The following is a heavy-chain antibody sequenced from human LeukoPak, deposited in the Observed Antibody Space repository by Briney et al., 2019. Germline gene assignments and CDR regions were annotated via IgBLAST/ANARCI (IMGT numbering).Heavy chain of an antibody. CDR1: GFTFSSYA. J-gene: IGHJ4*02. Sequence: PGGSLRLSCAASGFTFSSYAMSWVRQAPGKGLEWVSAISGSGGSTYYADSVKGRFTISRDNSKNTLYLQMNSLRAEDTAVYYCAKDQGYYDSSRIDYWGQGTLVTVSS. CDR2: ISGSGGST. V-gene: IGHV3-23*01. CDR3: AKDQGYYDSSRIDY. D-gene: IGHD3-22*01.